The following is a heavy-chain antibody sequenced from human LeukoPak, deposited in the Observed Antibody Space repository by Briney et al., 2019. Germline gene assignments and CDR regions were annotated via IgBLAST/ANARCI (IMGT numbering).Heavy chain of an antibody. Sequence: EASVKVSCKASGYTFTSYGISWVRQAPGQGLEWMGWISAYNGNTNYAQKFQGRVTMTTDTSTSTAYMELRSLRSDDTAVYYCARPNGAMVTVYFDYWGQGTLVTVSS. V-gene: IGHV1-18*01. J-gene: IGHJ4*02. D-gene: IGHD5-18*01. CDR2: ISAYNGNT. CDR1: GYTFTSYG. CDR3: ARPNGAMVTVYFDY.